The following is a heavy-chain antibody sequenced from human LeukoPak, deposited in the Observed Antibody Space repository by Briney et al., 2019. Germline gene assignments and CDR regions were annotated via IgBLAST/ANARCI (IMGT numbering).Heavy chain of an antibody. J-gene: IGHJ6*03. Sequence: PSETLSLTCTVSGGSITSSNYYWSWIRQPAGKGLEWIGRIYTSGSTNYNPSLKSRVTMSLDTSNNQFSLRLSSVTAADTAVYFCARDRRTTGATANYYYMDVWGKGTTVTVSS. CDR3: ARDRRTTGATANYYYMDV. V-gene: IGHV4-61*02. D-gene: IGHD1-1*01. CDR1: GGSITSSNYY. CDR2: IYTSGST.